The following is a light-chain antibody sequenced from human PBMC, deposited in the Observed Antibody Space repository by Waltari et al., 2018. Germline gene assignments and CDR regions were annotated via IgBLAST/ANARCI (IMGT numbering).Light chain of an antibody. V-gene: IGLV2-11*01. CDR1: SSDIGGYKY. J-gene: IGLJ1*01. Sequence: QAALPQPRSVSGSPGQSVTISFNGSSSDIGGYKYVSWYQHHPGTAPKLIIAEVTKRPSGVSGRFSGSKSGNTASLTISGLRSEDEADYYCCSYAGSHTFYIFGTGT. CDR3: CSYAGSHTFYI. CDR2: EVT.